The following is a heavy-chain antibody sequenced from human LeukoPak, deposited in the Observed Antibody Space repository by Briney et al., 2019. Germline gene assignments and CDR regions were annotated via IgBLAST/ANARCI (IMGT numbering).Heavy chain of an antibody. Sequence: ASETLSLTCTVSGGSISSYYWSWIRQPPGKGLEWIGYIYYSGSTNYNPSLKSRVTISVDTSKNQFSLKLSSVTAADTAVYYCASRYSSGWYSHAFDIWGQGTMVTVSS. V-gene: IGHV4-59*12. CDR3: ASRYSSGWYSHAFDI. D-gene: IGHD6-19*01. J-gene: IGHJ3*02. CDR1: GGSISSYY. CDR2: IYYSGST.